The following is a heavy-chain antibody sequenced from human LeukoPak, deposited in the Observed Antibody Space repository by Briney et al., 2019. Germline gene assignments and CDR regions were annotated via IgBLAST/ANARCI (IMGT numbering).Heavy chain of an antibody. CDR1: GFIFSTYS. J-gene: IGHJ4*02. V-gene: IGHV3-48*02. D-gene: IGHD6-19*01. CDR3: ARRAVTGSNYFDY. CDR2: ISSSTSSSTSTM. Sequence: PGGSLRLSCAASGFIFSTYSMNWVRQAPGKGLEWVSYISSSTSSSTSTMYYADSVKGRFTISRDSAKNSVYLQMNSLRDEDTGVYYCARRAVTGSNYFDYWGQGSLVTVSS.